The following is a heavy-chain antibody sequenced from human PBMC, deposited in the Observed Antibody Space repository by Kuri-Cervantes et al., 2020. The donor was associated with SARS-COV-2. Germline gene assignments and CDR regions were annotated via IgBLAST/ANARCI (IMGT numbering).Heavy chain of an antibody. V-gene: IGHV1-69*04. CDR2: IIPILGIA. D-gene: IGHD6-19*01. J-gene: IGHJ5*02. CDR1: GYTFTNYD. CDR3: ARTVAGILTFDP. Sequence: SVKVSCKASGYTFTNYDINWVRQAPGQGLEWMGRIIPILGIANYAQKFQGRVTITADKSTSTAYMELSSLRSEDTAVYYCARTVAGILTFDPWGQGTLVTVSS.